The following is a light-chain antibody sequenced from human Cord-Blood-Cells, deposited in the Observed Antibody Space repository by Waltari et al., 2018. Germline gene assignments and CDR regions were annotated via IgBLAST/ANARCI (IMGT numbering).Light chain of an antibody. CDR3: CSYAGSSTYV. V-gene: IGLV2-23*01. CDR2: EGS. Sequence: QSALTQPASVSGSPGQSITISCTGTSSDVGSYNLAPWYQQHPGKAPNLMIYEGSKRPSGVSNRFSGSKSGNTASLTISGLQAEDEADYYCCSYAGSSTYVFGTGTKVTVL. CDR1: SSDVGSYNL. J-gene: IGLJ1*01.